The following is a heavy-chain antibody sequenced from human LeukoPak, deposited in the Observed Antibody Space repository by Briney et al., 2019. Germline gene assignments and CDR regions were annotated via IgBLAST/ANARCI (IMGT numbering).Heavy chain of an antibody. CDR2: IYHSGST. J-gene: IGHJ5*02. Sequence: SETLSLTCTVSGYSISSGYYWGWTRQPPGRGLEWIGTIYHSGSTYYNPSLKSRVTISVDTSKNQFSLKLSSVTAADTAVYYCAREFKGLWFGELLWFDPWGQGTLVTVSS. V-gene: IGHV4-38-2*02. CDR3: AREFKGLWFGELLWFDP. D-gene: IGHD3-10*01. CDR1: GYSISSGYY.